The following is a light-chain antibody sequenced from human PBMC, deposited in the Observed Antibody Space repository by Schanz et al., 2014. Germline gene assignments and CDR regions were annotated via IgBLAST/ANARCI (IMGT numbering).Light chain of an antibody. J-gene: IGLJ3*02. CDR3: ATWDDSLYVV. CDR1: SSNIGRNP. CDR2: SNN. Sequence: QSVLTQPPSASGTPGQRVTISCSGSSSNIGRNPVNWYQQLPGTAPKLLMYSNNQRPSGVPDRFSGSKSGTSASLAISGLQSEDEADYFCATWDDSLYVVFGGGTKLTVL. V-gene: IGLV1-44*01.